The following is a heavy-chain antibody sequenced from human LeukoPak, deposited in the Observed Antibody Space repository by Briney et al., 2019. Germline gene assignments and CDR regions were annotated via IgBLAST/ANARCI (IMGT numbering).Heavy chain of an antibody. V-gene: IGHV1-8*01. CDR1: GYTFTSYD. CDR3: ARNTGYCSGGSCPNWFDP. D-gene: IGHD2-15*01. Sequence: ASVKVSCKASGYTFTSYDINWVRQATGQGLEWMGWMNPNGGNTGYAQKFQGRVTMTRNTSISTAYMELSSLRSEDTAVYYCARNTGYCSGGSCPNWFDPWGQGTLVTVSS. CDR2: MNPNGGNT. J-gene: IGHJ5*02.